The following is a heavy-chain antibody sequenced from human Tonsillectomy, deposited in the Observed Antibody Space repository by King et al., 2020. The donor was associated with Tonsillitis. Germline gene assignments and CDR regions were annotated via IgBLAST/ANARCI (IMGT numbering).Heavy chain of an antibody. Sequence: QLVQSGGGLVKPGGSLRLSCAASGFTFSSYGMNWVRQAPGMGLEWVSSISSRSDYIYYGDLVKGRFTISRDNAKNSLFLHLNSLRVEDTAIYYCARDATVITTGGWFDPWGQGTLVTVSS. CDR1: GFTFSSYG. J-gene: IGHJ5*02. CDR3: ARDATVITTGGWFDP. D-gene: IGHD4-17*01. CDR2: ISSRSDYI. V-gene: IGHV3-21*01.